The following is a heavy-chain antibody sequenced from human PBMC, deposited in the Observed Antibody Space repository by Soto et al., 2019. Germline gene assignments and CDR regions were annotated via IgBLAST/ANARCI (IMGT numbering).Heavy chain of an antibody. CDR2: IIPIFGTA. D-gene: IGHD6-6*01. Sequence: QVQLVQSGAEVKKPGSSVKVSCKASGGTFSSYAISWVRQAPGQGLEWMGGIIPIFGTANYAQKFQGRVTITADESTSTAYMELSSLRSEDTAVYYCARNPRGIAARIGYYYYGMDVWGQGTTVTVAS. CDR3: ARNPRGIAARIGYYYYGMDV. J-gene: IGHJ6*02. V-gene: IGHV1-69*01. CDR1: GGTFSSYA.